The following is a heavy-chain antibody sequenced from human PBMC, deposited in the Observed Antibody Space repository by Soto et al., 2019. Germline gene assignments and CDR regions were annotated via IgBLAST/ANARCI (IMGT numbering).Heavy chain of an antibody. V-gene: IGHV3-23*01. D-gene: IGHD4-17*01. CDR3: VKGYGDFEFLES. CDR2: ISDTGATT. CDR1: GFTFNKCA. J-gene: IGHJ4*02. Sequence: GGSLRLSCAASGFTFNKCAMSWVRQAPGKGLEWVTAISDTGATTYYIDSVRGRFTVSRDNSKSTLYLQMSSLTPADTAIYYCVKGYGDFEFLESWGQGILVTVSS.